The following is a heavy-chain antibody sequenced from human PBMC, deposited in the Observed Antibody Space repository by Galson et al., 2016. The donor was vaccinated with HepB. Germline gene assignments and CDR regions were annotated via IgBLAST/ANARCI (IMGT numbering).Heavy chain of an antibody. V-gene: IGHV3-23*01. CDR1: GFTFSMYG. CDR3: AKVAGREYDGY. J-gene: IGHJ4*02. CDR2: ISGSRGNK. D-gene: IGHD3-10*01. Sequence: SLRLSCAASGFTFSMYGMSWVRQAPGKGLEWVSSISGSRGNKYYADFVRGRFTISRDNSKNTVYLQMSSLRVDDAAVYYCAKVAGREYDGYWGQGTLVTVSS.